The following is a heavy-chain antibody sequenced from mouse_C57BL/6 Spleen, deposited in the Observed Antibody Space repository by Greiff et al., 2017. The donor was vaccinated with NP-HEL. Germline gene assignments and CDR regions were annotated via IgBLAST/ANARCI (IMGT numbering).Heavy chain of an antibody. CDR1: GYTFTDYY. Sequence: QVQLKESGAELVRPGASVKLSCKASGYTFTDYYINWVKQRPGQGLEWIARIYPGSGNTYYNEKFKGKATLTAEKSSSTAYMQLSSLTSEDSAVYFCARDLITRYFDVWGTGTTVTVSS. V-gene: IGHV1-76*01. J-gene: IGHJ1*03. CDR3: ARDLITRYFDV. D-gene: IGHD1-1*01. CDR2: IYPGSGNT.